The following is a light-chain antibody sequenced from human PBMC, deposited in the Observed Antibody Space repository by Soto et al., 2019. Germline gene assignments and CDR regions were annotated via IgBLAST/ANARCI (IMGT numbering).Light chain of an antibody. CDR2: DVS. CDR1: SSDVGSYNL. Sequence: QSALTQPASVSGSPGQSITISCTGTSSDVGSYNLVSRYQQHPGKAPKLMIYDVSNRPSGVSNRFSGSKSGSTASLTISGLQAEDEADYYCSSYTSSSTLVLFGGGTKLTVL. V-gene: IGLV2-14*02. J-gene: IGLJ2*01. CDR3: SSYTSSSTLVL.